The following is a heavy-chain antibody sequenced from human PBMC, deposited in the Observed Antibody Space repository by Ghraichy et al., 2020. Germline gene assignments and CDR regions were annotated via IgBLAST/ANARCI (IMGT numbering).Heavy chain of an antibody. CDR1: GYTFTGYY. Sequence: ASVKVSCKASGYTFTGYYMHWVRQAPGQGLEWMGWINPNSGGTNYAQKFQGRVTMTRDTSISTAYMELSRLRSDDTAVYYCARWPPRQDWYFDLWGRGTLVTVSS. J-gene: IGHJ2*01. CDR2: INPNSGGT. V-gene: IGHV1-2*02. CDR3: ARWPPRQDWYFDL.